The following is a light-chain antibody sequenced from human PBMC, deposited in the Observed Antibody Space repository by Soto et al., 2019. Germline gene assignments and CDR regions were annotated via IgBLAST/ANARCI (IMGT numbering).Light chain of an antibody. CDR1: QSVSSSY. V-gene: IGKV3-20*01. J-gene: IGKJ1*01. CDR2: GAS. Sequence: DIVLTQSPGTLSLSPGERATLSCRASQSVSSSYLAWYQQKPGQAPRLLIYGASSRATGIPDRFSGSGSGTDFTLTISRLEPEDFAVSYCQQYGSSPPTFGQGTKVEIK. CDR3: QQYGSSPPT.